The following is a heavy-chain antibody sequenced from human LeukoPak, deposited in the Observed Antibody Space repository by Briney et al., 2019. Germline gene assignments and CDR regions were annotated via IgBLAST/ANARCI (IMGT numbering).Heavy chain of an antibody. Sequence: ASVKVSCKASGYTFTSYYMHWVRQAPGQGLEWMGWINPSSGGTNYAQKFQGRVTLTTDTSTSTAYMELSSLRSDDTAVYYCARDDNYDIFVNVDYWGQGTLVTVSS. J-gene: IGHJ4*02. CDR3: ARDDNYDIFVNVDY. V-gene: IGHV1-2*02. CDR2: INPSSGGT. CDR1: GYTFTSYY. D-gene: IGHD4-11*01.